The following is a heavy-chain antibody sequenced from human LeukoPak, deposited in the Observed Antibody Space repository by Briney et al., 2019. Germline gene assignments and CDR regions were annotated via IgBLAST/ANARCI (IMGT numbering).Heavy chain of an antibody. CDR3: ARETKQLGGLPNWFDS. CDR1: GGSISSGGYY. V-gene: IGHV4-61*08. CDR2: IYYSGST. J-gene: IGHJ5*01. D-gene: IGHD6-13*01. Sequence: SETLSLTCTVSGGSISSGGYYWSWIRQHPGKGLEWIGYIYYSGSTNYNPSLKSRVTMSVDTSKNQFSLKLSSVTAADTAVYYCARETKQLGGLPNWFDSWGQGTLVTVSS.